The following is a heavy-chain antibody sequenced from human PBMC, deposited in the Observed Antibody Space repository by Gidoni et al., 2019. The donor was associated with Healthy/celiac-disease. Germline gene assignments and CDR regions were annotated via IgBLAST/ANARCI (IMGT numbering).Heavy chain of an antibody. CDR2: IWYDGSNK. V-gene: IGHV3-33*01. CDR1: GFTFSSYG. D-gene: IGHD1-26*01. Sequence: QVQLVESGGGVVQPGRSLRLSCAASGFTFSSYGMHWVRQAPGKGLEWVAVIWYDGSNKYYADSVKGRFTTSRDNSKNTLYLQMNSLRAEDTAVYYCARDRRELLISGDDAFDIWGQGTMVTVSS. CDR3: ARDRRELLISGDDAFDI. J-gene: IGHJ3*02.